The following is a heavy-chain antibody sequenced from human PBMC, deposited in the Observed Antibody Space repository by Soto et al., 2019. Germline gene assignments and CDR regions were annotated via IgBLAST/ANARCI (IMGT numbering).Heavy chain of an antibody. D-gene: IGHD2-8*02. CDR3: ARDGAVHHGMGV. CDR1: GASVTSYY. CDR2: IYSSGNT. J-gene: IGHJ6*02. Sequence: SETLSLTCSVSGASVTSYYWSWIRQPAGKGLDWIGLIYSSGNTDYKPSPKSRVTLSLDKSQNHVSLKLSSATAADSGTYHCARDGAVHHGMGVCCQATTVTV. V-gene: IGHV4-4*07.